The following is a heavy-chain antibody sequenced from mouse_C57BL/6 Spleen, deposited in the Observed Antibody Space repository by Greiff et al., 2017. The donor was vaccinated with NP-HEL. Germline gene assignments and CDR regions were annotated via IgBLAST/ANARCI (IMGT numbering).Heavy chain of an antibody. Sequence: QVQLQQPGAELVMPGASVKLSCKASGYTFTSYWMHWVKQRPGQGLEWIGEIDPSDSYTNYNQTFKGKSTLTVDKSSSTAYMQLSSLTSEDSAVYYCARWSFLDYWGQGTSVTVSS. D-gene: IGHD1-2*01. CDR1: GYTFTSYW. V-gene: IGHV1-69*01. J-gene: IGHJ4*01. CDR2: IDPSDSYT. CDR3: ARWSFLDY.